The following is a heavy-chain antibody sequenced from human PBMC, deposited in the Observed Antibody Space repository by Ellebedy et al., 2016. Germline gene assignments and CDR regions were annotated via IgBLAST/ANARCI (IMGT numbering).Heavy chain of an antibody. J-gene: IGHJ4*02. CDR1: GFTFSSYA. V-gene: IGHV3-23*01. CDR3: AKVPVIDPHPEDY. CDR2: ISGSGGST. Sequence: GESLKISXAASGFTFSSYAMHWVRQAPGKGLEWVSAISGSGGSTYYADSVKGRFTISRDNSKNTLYLQMNSLRAEDTAVYYCAKVPVIDPHPEDYWGRGTLVTVSS.